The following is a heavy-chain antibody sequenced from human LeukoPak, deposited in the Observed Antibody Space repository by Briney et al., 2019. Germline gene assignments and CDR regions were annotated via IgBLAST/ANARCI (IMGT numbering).Heavy chain of an antibody. CDR2: IYTSGST. J-gene: IGHJ2*01. D-gene: IGHD4-17*01. CDR1: GASISSYY. V-gene: IGHV4-4*07. Sequence: PSETLSLTCTVSGASISSYYWSWIRQPAGKGLEWIGRIYTSGSTNYNPSLKSRVTISVDKSKNQFSLKLSSVTAADTAVYYCAREGRLDDCGALHIYCYPERWGRGILVTVSS. CDR3: AREGRLDDCGALHIYCYPER.